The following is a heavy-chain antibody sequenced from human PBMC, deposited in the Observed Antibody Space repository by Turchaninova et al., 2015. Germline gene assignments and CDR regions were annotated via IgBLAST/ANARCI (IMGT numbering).Heavy chain of an antibody. CDR2: IYHSGST. V-gene: IGHV4-38-2*01. J-gene: IGHJ5*02. CDR1: GYSINSGSY. Sequence: QVQLQESGPGLVKPSETLSLPCAVPGYSINSGSYGGWLRQPPGKGREWIGSIYHSGSTYYTPSLKSRVTISVDTSKNQFSLKLSSVTAADTAVYYCARAIAARGAYNWFDPWGQGTLVTVSS. D-gene: IGHD6-6*01. CDR3: ARAIAARGAYNWFDP.